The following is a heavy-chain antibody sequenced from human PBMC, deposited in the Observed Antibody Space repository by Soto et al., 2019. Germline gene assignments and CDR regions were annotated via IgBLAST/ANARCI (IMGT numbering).Heavy chain of an antibody. CDR1: GGSISSYY. CDR2: IYYSGST. D-gene: IGHD2-15*01. Sequence: SETLSLTCTVSGGSISSYYWSWIRQPPGKGLEWIGYIYYSGSTNYNPSLKSRVTISVDTSKNQFSLKLSSVTAADTAVYYCARDRAFLLSRGRAFDIWGQGTMVTVSS. V-gene: IGHV4-59*01. CDR3: ARDRAFLLSRGRAFDI. J-gene: IGHJ3*02.